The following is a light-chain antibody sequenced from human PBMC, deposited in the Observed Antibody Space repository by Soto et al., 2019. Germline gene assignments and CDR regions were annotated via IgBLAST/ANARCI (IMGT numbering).Light chain of an antibody. V-gene: IGLV1-51*01. CDR1: SSNIGNNY. Sequence: QSVLTQPPSVSVAPGQKVTISCSGSSSNIGNNYVSWYQQLPGTAPKLLIYDNNKRPSGIPDRFSGSKSGTSATLGITGLQTGDEADYYCGTWDSSLSAAVFGTGTKVTVL. CDR3: GTWDSSLSAAV. CDR2: DNN. J-gene: IGLJ1*01.